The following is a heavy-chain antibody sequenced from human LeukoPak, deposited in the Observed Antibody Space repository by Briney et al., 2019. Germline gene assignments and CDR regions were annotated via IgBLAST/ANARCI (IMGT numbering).Heavy chain of an antibody. CDR2: IDTASDT. CDR1: GFTFSRYD. D-gene: IGHD2-2*02. J-gene: IGHJ6*03. CDR3: AKGQLYSYYYYYYMDV. V-gene: IGHV3-13*01. Sequence: GGSLRLPCAASGFTFSRYDMHWVRQPTGKGLEWVSAIDTASDTYYPGSVKGRFTISRDNSKNTLYLQMNSLRAEDTAVYYCAKGQLYSYYYYYYMDVWGKGTTVTVSS.